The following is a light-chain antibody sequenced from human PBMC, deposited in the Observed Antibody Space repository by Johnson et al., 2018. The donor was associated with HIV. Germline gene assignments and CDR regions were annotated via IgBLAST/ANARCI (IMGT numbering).Light chain of an antibody. J-gene: IGLJ1*01. CDR2: ENN. Sequence: QLVLTQPPSVSAAPGQKVTISCSGSTSNIGNNYVSWYQQLPGTAPKLLIYENNKRPSGIPDRFSGSKSGTSATLGITGLPTGDEADYYCGTWDSSLSAGGVFGTGTKVTVL. CDR1: TSNIGNNY. CDR3: GTWDSSLSAGGV. V-gene: IGLV1-51*02.